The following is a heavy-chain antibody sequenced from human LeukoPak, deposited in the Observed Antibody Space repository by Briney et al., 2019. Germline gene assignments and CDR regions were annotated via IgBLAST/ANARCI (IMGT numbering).Heavy chain of an antibody. V-gene: IGHV3-30*04. CDR1: GFTFSSYA. CDR2: ISYAGSNK. D-gene: IGHD2-15*01. Sequence: GRSLRLFCAASGFTFSSYAMHWARQAPGKGLVWVAVISYAGSNKYYADSVKGRFTICRDNSKNTLYLQMNSLRAEDTAVYYCAREYCSGGSCLYFDYWGQGTLVTVSS. J-gene: IGHJ4*02. CDR3: AREYCSGGSCLYFDY.